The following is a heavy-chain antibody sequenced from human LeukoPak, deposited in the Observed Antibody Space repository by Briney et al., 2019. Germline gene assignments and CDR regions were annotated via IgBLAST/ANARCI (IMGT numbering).Heavy chain of an antibody. Sequence: GGSLRLSCAASGFTFSDYWMTWVRQAPGKGLERLATIKKDGSEKYYVDSVKGRFTISRDNAKNSLDLQMNSLRAEDTAVYYCARGAWYGISWGQGTLVTVSS. CDR2: IKKDGSEK. J-gene: IGHJ5*02. CDR3: ARGAWYGIS. CDR1: GFTFSDYW. D-gene: IGHD6-13*01. V-gene: IGHV3-7*01.